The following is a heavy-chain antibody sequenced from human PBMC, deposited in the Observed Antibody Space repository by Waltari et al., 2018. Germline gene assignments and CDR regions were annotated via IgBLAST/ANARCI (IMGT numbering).Heavy chain of an antibody. J-gene: IGHJ4*02. CDR2: IYHSGST. D-gene: IGHD3-10*01. CDR3: ARLRSGVSSKARDRYYFDY. CDR1: GYSISSGYY. V-gene: IGHV4-38-2*01. Sequence: QVQLQESGPGLVKPSETLSLTCAVSGYSISSGYYWGWIRQPPGKGLEWIGSIYHSGSTYYNPALKIRVTISVDTSKNQFSLKLSSVTAADTAVYYCARLRSGVSSKARDRYYFDYWGQGTLVTVSS.